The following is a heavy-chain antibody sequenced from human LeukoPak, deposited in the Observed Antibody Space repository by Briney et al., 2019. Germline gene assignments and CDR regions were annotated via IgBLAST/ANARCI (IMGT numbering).Heavy chain of an antibody. J-gene: IGHJ4*02. CDR3: AREGYISGYGVIDY. Sequence: GGSLRLSCAASGFSFSSYWMGWVRQAPGKGLEWVANIKRDGSEKYYVDSVKGRFTISRDNAKSSLYLQMNSLRAEDTAVYCCAREGYISGYGVIDYWGQGTLVTVSS. D-gene: IGHD5-18*01. CDR1: GFSFSSYW. CDR2: IKRDGSEK. V-gene: IGHV3-7*01.